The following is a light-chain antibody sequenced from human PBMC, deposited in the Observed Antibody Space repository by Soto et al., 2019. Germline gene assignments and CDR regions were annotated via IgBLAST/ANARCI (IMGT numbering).Light chain of an antibody. V-gene: IGKV1-12*01. CDR3: QQSFSSPRS. Sequence: DIQITQSPASVSASVGDRVTITCRASQGISSWLAWYQQKPGKAPKLLIYAASTLQRGVPSSFSGSGSGTDVLITISSLQPEDFATYDGQQSFSSPRSFGQGTKV. CDR1: QGISSW. J-gene: IGKJ2*03. CDR2: AAS.